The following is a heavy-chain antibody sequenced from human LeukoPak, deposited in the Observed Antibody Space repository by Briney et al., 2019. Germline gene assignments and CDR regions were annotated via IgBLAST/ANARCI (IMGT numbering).Heavy chain of an antibody. CDR1: DGSISSYY. J-gene: IGHJ6*02. Sequence: SETLSLTCIVADGSISSYYWGWIRQPPGKGLEWIGSIYYSGSTYYNPSLKSRVTISVDTSKNQFSLKLSSVTAADTAVYYCVRDRETLLWFGESHYYYYGMDVWGQGTTVTVSS. V-gene: IGHV4-39*07. CDR2: IYYSGST. CDR3: VRDRETLLWFGESHYYYYGMDV. D-gene: IGHD3-10*01.